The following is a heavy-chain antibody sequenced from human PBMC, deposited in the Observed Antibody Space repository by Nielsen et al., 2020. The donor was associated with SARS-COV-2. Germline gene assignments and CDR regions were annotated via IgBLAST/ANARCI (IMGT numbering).Heavy chain of an antibody. CDR2: IYYSGST. V-gene: IGHV4-39*01. Sequence: WIRQPPGKGLEWIGSIYYSGSTYYNPSLKSRVTISVATSKNQFSLKLSSVTAADTAVYYCARQAAYYYMDVWGKGTTVTVSS. CDR3: ARQAAYYYMDV. J-gene: IGHJ6*03. D-gene: IGHD6-13*01.